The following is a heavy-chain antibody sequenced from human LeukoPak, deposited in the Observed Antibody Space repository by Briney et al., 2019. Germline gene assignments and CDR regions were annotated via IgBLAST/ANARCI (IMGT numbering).Heavy chain of an antibody. J-gene: IGHJ4*02. Sequence: GGSLRLSCAASGFILNNYWVNWVRQAPGKGMEWVANIKQDGSEKYYVDSVKGRFTISRDNAKNSLYLQMNSLRAEDTAVYYCARAPGDPPNYWGQGTLVTVSS. CDR3: ARAPGDPPNY. CDR2: IKQDGSEK. D-gene: IGHD4-17*01. V-gene: IGHV3-7*03. CDR1: GFILNNYW.